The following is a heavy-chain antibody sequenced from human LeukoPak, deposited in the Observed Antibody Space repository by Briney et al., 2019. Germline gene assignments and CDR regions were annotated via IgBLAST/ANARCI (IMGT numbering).Heavy chain of an antibody. CDR3: ARGRSRGYSDY. V-gene: IGHV4-34*01. CDR1: GGSFSGYY. J-gene: IGHJ4*02. D-gene: IGHD6-13*01. Sequence: SETLSLTRAVYGGSFSGYYWSWIRQPPGKGLEWIGEINHSGSTNYNPSLKSRVTISVDTSKNQFSLKLSSVTAADTAVYYCARGRSRGYSDYWGQGTLVTVSS. CDR2: INHSGST.